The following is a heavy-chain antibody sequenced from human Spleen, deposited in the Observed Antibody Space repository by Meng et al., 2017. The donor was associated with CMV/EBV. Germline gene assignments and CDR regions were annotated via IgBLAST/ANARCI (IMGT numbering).Heavy chain of an antibody. V-gene: IGHV3-11*01. J-gene: IGHJ5*02. CDR1: GFTFSDSY. D-gene: IGHD1-14*01. CDR3: ARVPESVGSSTDWFDP. CDR2: ISYTGSTV. Sequence: GESLKISCEASGFTFSDSYLSWIRQAPGQGLEWISYISYTGSTVYYAGSVKGRFTISRDNAKNSLYLQMKSLRAEDTALYYCARVPESVGSSTDWFDPWGQGTLVTVSS.